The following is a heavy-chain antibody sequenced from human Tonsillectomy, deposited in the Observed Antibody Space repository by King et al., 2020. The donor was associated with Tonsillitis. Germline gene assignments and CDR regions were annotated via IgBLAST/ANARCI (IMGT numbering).Heavy chain of an antibody. D-gene: IGHD1-26*01. Sequence: VQLVESGGGLVKPGGSLRLSCAASGFSFSSYSMNWVRQAPGKGLEWVSSISSGSSYIYYADSVKGRFTISRVNANNSLYLQMNSLRAEDTAVYYCARVGGGSYGYDPWGQGTLVTVSS. CDR3: ARVGGGSYGYDP. CDR2: ISSGSSYI. CDR1: GFSFSSYS. V-gene: IGHV3-21*01. J-gene: IGHJ5*02.